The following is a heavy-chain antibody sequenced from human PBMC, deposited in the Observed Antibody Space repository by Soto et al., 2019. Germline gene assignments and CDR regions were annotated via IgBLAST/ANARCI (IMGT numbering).Heavy chain of an antibody. V-gene: IGHV4-34*01. D-gene: IGHD3-10*01. J-gene: IGHJ5*02. CDR1: GGSFSGYY. CDR2: INHSGST. CDR3: ARGHVGSLRGFDP. Sequence: SETLSLTCAVYGGSFSGYYWSWIRQPPGKWLEWIGEINHSGSTNYNPSLKSRVTISVDTSKNQFSLKLSSVTAADTAVYYCARGHVGSLRGFDPWGQGTLVTVSS.